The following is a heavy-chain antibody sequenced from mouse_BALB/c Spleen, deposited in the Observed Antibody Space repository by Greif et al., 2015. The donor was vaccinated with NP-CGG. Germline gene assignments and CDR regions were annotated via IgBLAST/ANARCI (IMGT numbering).Heavy chain of an antibody. Sequence: VQLQQSGAELVKPGASVKLSCTASGFNIKDTYMHWVKQRPEQGLEWIGRIDPANGNTKYDPKFQGKATITADTSSNTAYLQLSSLTSEDTAVYYCAIWDWYFDVWGAGTTVTVSS. V-gene: IGHV14-3*02. J-gene: IGHJ1*01. CDR1: GFNIKDTY. D-gene: IGHD4-1*01. CDR2: IDPANGNT. CDR3: AIWDWYFDV.